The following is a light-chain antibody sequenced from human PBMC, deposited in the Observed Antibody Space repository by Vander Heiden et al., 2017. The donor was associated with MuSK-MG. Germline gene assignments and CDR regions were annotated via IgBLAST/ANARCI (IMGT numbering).Light chain of an antibody. Sequence: DIQMTQYPYSVSASVGERVTMTCRASQGISSGLAWYQQKPGKAPKLLIYATSRLESGVPSRFSGSGSGTDFTLTITSLQPEDFASYYCQQASSFPPTFGPGTKVDMK. J-gene: IGKJ3*01. CDR3: QQASSFPPT. CDR2: ATS. CDR1: QGISSG. V-gene: IGKV1-12*01.